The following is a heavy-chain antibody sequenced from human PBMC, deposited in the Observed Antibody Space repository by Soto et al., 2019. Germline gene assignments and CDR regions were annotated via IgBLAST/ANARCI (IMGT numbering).Heavy chain of an antibody. V-gene: IGHV1-18*01. Sequence: QVQLVQSGAEVKKPGASVKVSCKASGYTFTSYGISLVRQAPGQGLEWMGWISAYNGNTNYAQKLQGRVTMTTDTSTSTAYMELRSLRSDDTAVYYCASTSMVRGVTDEFDYWGQGTLVTVSS. J-gene: IGHJ4*02. CDR3: ASTSMVRGVTDEFDY. CDR1: GYTFTSYG. D-gene: IGHD3-10*01. CDR2: ISAYNGNT.